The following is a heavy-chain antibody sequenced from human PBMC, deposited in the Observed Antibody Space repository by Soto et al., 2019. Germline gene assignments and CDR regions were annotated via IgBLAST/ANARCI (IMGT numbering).Heavy chain of an antibody. CDR3: ARRYGGNFDY. D-gene: IGHD1-26*01. CDR1: GGSISSYY. CDR2: IYYSGST. Sequence: SETLSLTCTVSGGSISSYYWSWIRQPPGKGLEWIGYIYYSGSTNYNSSLKSRVTISVDTSKNQFSLKLTSVTAADTAVYYCARRYGGNFDYWGQGTLVTVSS. V-gene: IGHV4-59*01. J-gene: IGHJ4*02.